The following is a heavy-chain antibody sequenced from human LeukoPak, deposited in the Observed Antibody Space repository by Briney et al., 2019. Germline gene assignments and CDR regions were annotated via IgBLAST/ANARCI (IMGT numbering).Heavy chain of an antibody. CDR2: IDPSDSYT. CDR3: ARHGREVDY. Sequence: GEPLKFSCKGSGSSFTSYWISWVRQMPGKGLEWMGRIDPSDSYTNYSPSFQGRVTISADNSISTASLQWSSLKASDTAMYYCARHGREVDYWGQGTLVTVSS. V-gene: IGHV5-10-1*01. CDR1: GSSFTSYW. J-gene: IGHJ4*02. D-gene: IGHD1-1*01.